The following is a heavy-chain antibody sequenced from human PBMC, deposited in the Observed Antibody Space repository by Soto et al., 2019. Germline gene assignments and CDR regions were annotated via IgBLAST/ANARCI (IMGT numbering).Heavy chain of an antibody. J-gene: IGHJ4*02. V-gene: IGHV6-1*01. CDR2: IYYRSKWYN. CDR1: GDSVSSKSAA. D-gene: IGHD1-26*01. Sequence: PPQTLSLTCVISGDSVSSKSAAWNWIRQSPSGGLEWLGRIYYRSKWYNEYEVTVESRVSINPDTSKNQFSLQLNSVTPDDTAVYYCARAQPPVGASYYFDFWGQGALVTVSS. CDR3: ARAQPPVGASYYFDF.